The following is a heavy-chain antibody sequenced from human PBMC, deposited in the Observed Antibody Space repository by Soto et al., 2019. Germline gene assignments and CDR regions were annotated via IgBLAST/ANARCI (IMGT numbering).Heavy chain of an antibody. D-gene: IGHD6-13*01. Sequence: PGGSLRLSCAASGFTFSSYWMSWVRQAPGKGLEWVSDISGSGGSTYYADSVKGRFTISRDNSKNTLYLQMNSLRAEDTAVYYCAKVDSSSWYVSYYYGMDVWGQGTTVTVSS. CDR2: ISGSGGST. J-gene: IGHJ6*02. CDR3: AKVDSSSWYVSYYYGMDV. V-gene: IGHV3-23*01. CDR1: GFTFSSYW.